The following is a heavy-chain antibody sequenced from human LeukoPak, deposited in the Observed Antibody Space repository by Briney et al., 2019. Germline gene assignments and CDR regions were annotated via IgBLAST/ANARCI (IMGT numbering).Heavy chain of an antibody. CDR2: IYYSGST. J-gene: IGHJ5*02. CDR1: GGSISSSSYY. V-gene: IGHV4-39*01. D-gene: IGHD2-15*01. CDR3: ARQQCNGGSCYSRAIWFDP. Sequence: SETLSLTCTVSGGSISSSSYYWGWIRQPPGKGLEWIGSIYYSGSTYYNPSLKSRVTISVDTSKNQFSLKLISVTAADTAVYYCARQQCNGGSCYSRAIWFDPWGQGTLVTVSS.